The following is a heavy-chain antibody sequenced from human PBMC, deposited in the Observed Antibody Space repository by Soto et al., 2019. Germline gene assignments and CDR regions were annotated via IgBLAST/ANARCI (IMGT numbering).Heavy chain of an antibody. Sequence: SETLSLTCTVSGGSISSSSYYWGWIRQPPGKGLEWIGSIYYSGSTYYNPSLKSRVTISVDTSKNQFSLELSSVTAADTAVYYCASYTDYYGSGSRDYYYYGMDVWGQGTTVTVSS. V-gene: IGHV4-39*01. D-gene: IGHD3-10*01. CDR3: ASYTDYYGSGSRDYYYYGMDV. CDR1: GGSISSSSYY. CDR2: IYYSGST. J-gene: IGHJ6*02.